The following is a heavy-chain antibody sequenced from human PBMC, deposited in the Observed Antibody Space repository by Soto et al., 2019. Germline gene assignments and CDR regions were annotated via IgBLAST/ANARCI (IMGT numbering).Heavy chain of an antibody. CDR2: VSSGGETT. Sequence: QVQLVESGGGVVQPGRSLRLSCAGSGFTFSSYGTHWVRQAPGKGLEWVAVVSSGGETTYYADSVKGRFTISRDNSKNTMYLQMNRLRPEDTAVYYCAKEGDIVVGPVAGPVAFPFEQWGQGTLVTVSS. V-gene: IGHV3-30*18. CDR1: GFTFSSYG. CDR3: AKEGDIVVGPVAGPVAFPFEQ. D-gene: IGHD2-2*01. J-gene: IGHJ4*02.